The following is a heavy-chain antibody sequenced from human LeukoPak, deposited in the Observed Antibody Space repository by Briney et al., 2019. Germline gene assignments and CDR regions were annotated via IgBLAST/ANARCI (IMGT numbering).Heavy chain of an antibody. CDR3: APTEDPYYSDSSGYYYGY. CDR1: GFTFDDYG. Sequence: TGGSLRLSCAASGFTFDDYGMSWVRQAPGKGLEWVSGINWNGGSTGYADSVKGRFTISRDNAKNSLYLQMNSLRAEDTAVYYCAPTEDPYYSDSSGYYYGYWGQGTLVTVSS. CDR2: INWNGGST. J-gene: IGHJ4*02. V-gene: IGHV3-20*04. D-gene: IGHD3-22*01.